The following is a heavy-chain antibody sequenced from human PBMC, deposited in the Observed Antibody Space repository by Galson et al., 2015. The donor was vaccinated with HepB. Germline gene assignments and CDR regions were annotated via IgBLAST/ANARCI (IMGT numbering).Heavy chain of an antibody. V-gene: IGHV3-33*08. CDR2: VWVDGSQE. Sequence: SLRLSCAASGFTFGNSGMHWVRQAPGKGLEWMAVVWVDGSQEFSAVSVKGRLIISRDNFKNTLYLQMNSLRAEDTAVYYCARYNGGSALDYWGQGTLVTVSS. CDR3: ARYNGGSALDY. D-gene: IGHD1-14*01. J-gene: IGHJ4*02. CDR1: GFTFGNSG.